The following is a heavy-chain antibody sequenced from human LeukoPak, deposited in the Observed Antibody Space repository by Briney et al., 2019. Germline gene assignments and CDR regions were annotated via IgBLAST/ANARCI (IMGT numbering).Heavy chain of an antibody. J-gene: IGHJ4*02. CDR3: ASVYYDSSDAPLDY. CDR2: ISSSSSTI. D-gene: IGHD3-22*01. V-gene: IGHV3-48*01. Sequence: GGSLRLSCAASGFTFSSYSMNWVRQAPGKGLEWVSYISSSSSTIYYADSVKGRFTISRDNAKNSLYLQMNSLRAEDTAVYYCASVYYDSSDAPLDYWGQGTLVTVSS. CDR1: GFTFSSYS.